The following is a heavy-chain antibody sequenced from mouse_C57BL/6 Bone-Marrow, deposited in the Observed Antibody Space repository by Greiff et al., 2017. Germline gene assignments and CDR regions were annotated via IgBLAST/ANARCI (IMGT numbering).Heavy chain of an antibody. Sequence: EVKLVESEGGLVQPGSSMKLSCTASGFTFSDYYMAWVRQVPEKGLEWVANINYDGSSTYYLDSLKSRFIISRANAKNILYLQMSSLKSRVTATYYGAKGGGPAWFAYWGQGTLVTVSA. V-gene: IGHV5-16*01. CDR2: INYDGSST. J-gene: IGHJ3*01. D-gene: IGHD1-1*02. CDR1: GFTFSDYY. CDR3: AKGGGPAWFAY.